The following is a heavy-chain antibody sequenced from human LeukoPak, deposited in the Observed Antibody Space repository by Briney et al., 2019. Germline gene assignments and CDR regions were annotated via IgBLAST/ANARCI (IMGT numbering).Heavy chain of an antibody. CDR3: ARADDFWSGYHNWFDP. D-gene: IGHD3-3*01. J-gene: IGHJ5*02. Sequence: GASVKVSCKASGYTFTGYYMHWVRQAPGQGLEWMGRINPNSGGTNYAQKFQGRVTMTRDTSISTAYMELSRLRSDDTAVYYCARADDFWSGYHNWFDPWGQGTLVTVSP. CDR2: INPNSGGT. CDR1: GYTFTGYY. V-gene: IGHV1-2*06.